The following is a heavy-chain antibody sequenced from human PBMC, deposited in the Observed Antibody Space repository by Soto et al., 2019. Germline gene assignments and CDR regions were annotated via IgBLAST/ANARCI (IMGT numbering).Heavy chain of an antibody. J-gene: IGHJ4*02. D-gene: IGHD2-2*01. CDR2: IIPIFGTV. CDR3: ARVGFCSSTSCYLPY. CDR1: GGTFSSYA. V-gene: IGHV1-69*13. Sequence: GASVKVSCKASGGTFSSYAITWVRQAPGQGLEWMGGIIPIFGTVNYAQKFQGRVTITADESTTTAYLELSSLRSEDTAVYYCARVGFCSSTSCYLPYWGQGTLVTVSS.